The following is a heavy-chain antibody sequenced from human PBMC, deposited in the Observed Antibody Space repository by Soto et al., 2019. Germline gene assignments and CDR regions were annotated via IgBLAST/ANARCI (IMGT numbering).Heavy chain of an antibody. CDR3: ASQYYDFWSGYSF. CDR2: IYSGGST. CDR1: GFTVSSNY. J-gene: IGHJ4*02. Sequence: GGSLRLSCAASGFTVSSNYMSWVRQAPGKGLEWVSVIYSGGSTYYADSVKGRFTISRDNSKNTLYLQMNSLRAEDTAVYYCASQYYDFWSGYSFWGQGTLVTVSS. V-gene: IGHV3-53*01. D-gene: IGHD3-3*01.